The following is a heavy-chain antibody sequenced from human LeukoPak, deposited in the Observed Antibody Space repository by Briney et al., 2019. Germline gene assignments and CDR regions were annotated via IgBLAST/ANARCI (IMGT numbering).Heavy chain of an antibody. Sequence: GASVKVSCKASGYTFTSYYMHWVRQAPGQGLEWMGIINPSGGSTSYAQKFQGRVTMTRDTSTSTVYMELSSLRSEDTAVYYCARGYLAGYGSGFPHPFDPWGQGTLVTVSS. V-gene: IGHV1-46*01. CDR2: INPSGGST. CDR3: ARGYLAGYGSGFPHPFDP. CDR1: GYTFTSYY. D-gene: IGHD3-10*01. J-gene: IGHJ5*02.